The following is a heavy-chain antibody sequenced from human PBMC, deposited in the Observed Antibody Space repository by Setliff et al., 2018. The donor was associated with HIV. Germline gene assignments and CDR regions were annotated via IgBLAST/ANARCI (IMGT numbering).Heavy chain of an antibody. Sequence: ASVKVSCKASGYRFNTYGISWVRQAPGQGLEWMGWISPYNGDTRFAQSLQGRVTLTTDTSTNTAYMEMRTLISDDTAVYYCVRVVTRDISGYYRDEYFQHWGQGTPVTVSS. CDR3: VRVVTRDISGYYRDEYFQH. J-gene: IGHJ1*01. CDR1: GYRFNTYG. D-gene: IGHD3-22*01. V-gene: IGHV1-18*01. CDR2: ISPYNGDT.